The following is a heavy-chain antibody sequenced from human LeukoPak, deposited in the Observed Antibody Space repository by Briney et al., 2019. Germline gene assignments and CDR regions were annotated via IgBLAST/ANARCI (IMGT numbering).Heavy chain of an antibody. CDR1: GYTFTSYG. Sequence: ASVKVSCTASGYTFTSYGISWVRQAPGQGLEWMGWISAYNGNTNYAQKLQGRVTMTTDTSTSTAYMELRSLRSDDTAVYYCARAARGAGYYRYFGMDVWGQGTTVTVSS. J-gene: IGHJ6*02. V-gene: IGHV1-18*01. CDR3: ARAARGAGYYRYFGMDV. CDR2: ISAYNGNT. D-gene: IGHD3-9*01.